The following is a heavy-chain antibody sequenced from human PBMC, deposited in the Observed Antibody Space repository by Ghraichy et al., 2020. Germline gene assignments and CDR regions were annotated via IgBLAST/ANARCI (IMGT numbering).Heavy chain of an antibody. Sequence: SLTCSVSGGSISNYHWTWVRQPPGKGLEWIGYISTSGNTNSNPSLGSRVTISMDTSRNQFSLKLTSVTAADTAVYFCVRRSRITTRGDGMDVWGQGTTVTVSS. V-gene: IGHV4-4*09. CDR2: ISTSGNT. CDR1: GGSISNYH. D-gene: IGHD1-14*01. J-gene: IGHJ6*02. CDR3: VRRSRITTRGDGMDV.